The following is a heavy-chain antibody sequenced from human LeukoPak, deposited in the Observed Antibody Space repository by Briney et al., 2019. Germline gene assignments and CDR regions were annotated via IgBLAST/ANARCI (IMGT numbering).Heavy chain of an antibody. Sequence: GRSLRLSCAASGFTFSSYAMHWVRQAPGKGLEWVAVISYDGSNKYYADSVKGRFTISRDNSKNTLYLQMNSLRAEDTAVYFCAKVRGRYYYYGMDVWGKGTTVTVSS. CDR3: AKVRGRYYYYGMDV. CDR2: ISYDGSNK. D-gene: IGHD3-10*01. V-gene: IGHV3-30*04. J-gene: IGHJ6*04. CDR1: GFTFSSYA.